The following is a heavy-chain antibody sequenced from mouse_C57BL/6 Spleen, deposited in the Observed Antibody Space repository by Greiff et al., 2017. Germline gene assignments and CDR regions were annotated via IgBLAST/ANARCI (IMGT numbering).Heavy chain of an antibody. V-gene: IGHV2-6-1*01. D-gene: IGHD3-2*02. CDR3: ARQTAQAGGFAY. J-gene: IGHJ3*01. CDR1: GFSFTSYG. CDR2: IWSDGST. Sequence: VKVVESGPGLVAPSQSLSITCTVSGFSFTSYGVHWVRQPPGQGLEWLVVIWSDGSTTYNSALQSRLRISKDNSTSQVFLKMNSLQTDDTAMYYCARQTAQAGGFAYWGQGTLVTVSA.